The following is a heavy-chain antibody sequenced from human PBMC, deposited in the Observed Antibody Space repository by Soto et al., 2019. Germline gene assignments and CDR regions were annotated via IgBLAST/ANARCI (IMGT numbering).Heavy chain of an antibody. CDR2: IYYSGRT. CDR3: ARSPAGGTLTPYYYGMDV. CDR1: GGSISNYY. Sequence: ASETLSLTCTISGGSISNYYWSWIRQPPGKGLEWIGYIYYSGRTKYNPSLESRVTISVDTSRNQLSLKLSAVTAADTAVYYCARSPAGGTLTPYYYGMDVWGQGTTVTVSS. J-gene: IGHJ6*02. D-gene: IGHD3-9*01. V-gene: IGHV4-59*01.